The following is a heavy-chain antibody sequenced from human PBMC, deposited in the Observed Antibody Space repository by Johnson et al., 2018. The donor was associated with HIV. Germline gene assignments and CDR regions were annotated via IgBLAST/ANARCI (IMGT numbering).Heavy chain of an antibody. CDR2: IRFDGTKK. D-gene: IGHD3-16*01. Sequence: QVQLVESGGGVVQPGRSLRLSCAASGFTFSSYAMHWVRQAPGKGLEWVTFIRFDGTKKYYADSVKGRFTISRDDSKNTVHLQISSLRPEDTAVYYCAKRAGTGDDAFDIWGQGTMVTVSS. CDR1: GFTFSSYA. V-gene: IGHV3-30*02. J-gene: IGHJ3*02. CDR3: AKRAGTGDDAFDI.